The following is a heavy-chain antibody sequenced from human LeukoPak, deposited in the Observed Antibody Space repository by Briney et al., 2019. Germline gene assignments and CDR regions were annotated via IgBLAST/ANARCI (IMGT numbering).Heavy chain of an antibody. CDR2: IYHSGST. CDR1: GYPISSGYY. J-gene: IGHJ4*02. Sequence: PSETLSLTCTVSGYPISSGYYWGWIRQPPGKGLEWIGSIYHSGSTYYNPSLKSRVTISVDTSKNQFSLKLSSVTAADTAVYYCARVTMIVALDYWGQGTLVTVSS. D-gene: IGHD3-22*01. V-gene: IGHV4-38-2*02. CDR3: ARVTMIVALDY.